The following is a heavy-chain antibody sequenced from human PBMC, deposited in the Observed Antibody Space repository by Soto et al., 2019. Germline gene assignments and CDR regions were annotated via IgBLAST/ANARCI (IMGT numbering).Heavy chain of an antibody. J-gene: IGHJ4*02. CDR2: IKGDGSEK. Sequence: EVQLVESGGGLVQPGGSLRLSCAASGFTFSSYWINWVRQTPGKGLEWVANIKGDGSEKYYVDSLKGRFTISRDNAKNSLYLPMNSPRAEDTAVYYCVRGTMAPGLDHWGQGTLVTVSS. CDR3: VRGTMAPGLDH. V-gene: IGHV3-7*01. D-gene: IGHD3-3*01. CDR1: GFTFSSYW.